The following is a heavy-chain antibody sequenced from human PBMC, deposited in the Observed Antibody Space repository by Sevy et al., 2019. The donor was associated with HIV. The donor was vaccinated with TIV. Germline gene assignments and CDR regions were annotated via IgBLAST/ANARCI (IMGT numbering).Heavy chain of an antibody. V-gene: IGHV4-38-2*02. CDR1: GYSISSGYY. Sequence: SETLSLTCTVSGYSISSGYYWGWIRQPPGKGLEWIGSIYHSGSTYYNPSLKSRVTISVDTSKNQFSLKLSSVTAADTAGYYCARAEEGYCSSTSCYGGVGLDYWGQGTLVTVSS. CDR3: ARAEEGYCSSTSCYGGVGLDY. J-gene: IGHJ4*02. D-gene: IGHD2-2*01. CDR2: IYHSGST.